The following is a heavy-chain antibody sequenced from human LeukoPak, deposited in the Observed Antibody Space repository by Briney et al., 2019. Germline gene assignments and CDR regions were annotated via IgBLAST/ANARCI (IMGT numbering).Heavy chain of an antibody. CDR2: IYPGDSDT. D-gene: IGHD5-18*01. CDR1: GYSFTSYW. Sequence: GESPKISCKGSGYSFTSYWIGWVRQMPGKGLEWMGIIYPGDSDTRYSPSFQGQATISADKSISTAYLQWSSLKASDTAMYYCARYVNTAMVMHNYYYMDVWGKGTTVTISS. J-gene: IGHJ6*03. V-gene: IGHV5-51*01. CDR3: ARYVNTAMVMHNYYYMDV.